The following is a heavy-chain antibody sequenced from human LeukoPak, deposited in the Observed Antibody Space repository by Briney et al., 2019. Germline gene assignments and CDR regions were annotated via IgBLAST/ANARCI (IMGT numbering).Heavy chain of an antibody. J-gene: IGHJ4*02. Sequence: ASVKVSFKASGYTFTGYYIHWVRQAPGQGLEWMGWINPNSGGTNYAQKFQGRVTMTRDTSISTAYMELSRLRSDDTAVYYCARDLWFGEGYWGQGTLVTVSS. V-gene: IGHV1-2*02. CDR3: ARDLWFGEGY. CDR1: GYTFTGYY. D-gene: IGHD3-10*01. CDR2: INPNSGGT.